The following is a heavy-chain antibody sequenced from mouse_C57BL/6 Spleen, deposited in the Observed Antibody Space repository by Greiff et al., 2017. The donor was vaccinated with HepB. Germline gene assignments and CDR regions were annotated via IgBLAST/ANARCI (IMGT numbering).Heavy chain of an antibody. J-gene: IGHJ4*01. CDR2: INPGSGGT. V-gene: IGHV1-54*01. Sequence: VNVVESGAELVRPGTSVKVSCKASGYAFTNYLIEWVKQRPGQGLEWIGVINPGSGGTNYNEKFKGKATLTADKSSSTAYMQLSSLTSEDSAVYFCARSYYYAMDYWGQGTSVTVSS. CDR3: ARSYYYAMDY. CDR1: GYAFTNYL.